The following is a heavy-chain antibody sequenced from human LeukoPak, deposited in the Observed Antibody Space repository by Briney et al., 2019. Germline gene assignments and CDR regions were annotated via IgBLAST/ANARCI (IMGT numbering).Heavy chain of an antibody. CDR2: ISGSGGST. Sequence: XQAXGXXXEWXSAISGSGGSTYYADSVKGRFTISRDNFKNTLYLQMNSLRAEDTAVYYCAKQGEIYYDSSGYQDWGQGTLVTVSS. V-gene: IGHV3-23*01. J-gene: IGHJ4*02. CDR3: AKQGEIYYDSSGYQD. D-gene: IGHD3-22*01.